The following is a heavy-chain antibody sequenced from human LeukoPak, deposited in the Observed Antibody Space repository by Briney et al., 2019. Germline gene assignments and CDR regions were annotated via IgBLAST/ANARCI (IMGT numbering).Heavy chain of an antibody. CDR2: ISYSSSDI. J-gene: IGHJ4*02. V-gene: IGHV3-21*01. CDR3: ARDPGRYFDY. Sequence: GRSLRLSCAASGFTFSSYGMHWVRQAPGKGLEWVSSISYSSSDIYYADSLKGRFTISRDNAKNSLYLQMNSLRAEDTAVYYCARDPGRYFDYWGQGTLVTVSS. CDR1: GFTFSSYG.